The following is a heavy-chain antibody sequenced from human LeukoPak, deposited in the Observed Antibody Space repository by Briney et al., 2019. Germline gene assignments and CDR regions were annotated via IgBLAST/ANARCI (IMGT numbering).Heavy chain of an antibody. J-gene: IGHJ6*04. CDR1: AGTFSSYA. Sequence: SVTLSCKASAGTFSSYAISWVRQAPGQGLEWMGGIIPIFGQAKYAQKLQGSVTKTADESTSTAYMELSSVKSEDTTVYYCARGPKKGYCSSTSCYSNYYYYGMDVWGKGTTVTVSS. CDR3: ARGPKKGYCSSTSCYSNYYYYGMDV. D-gene: IGHD2-2*02. CDR2: IIPIFGQA. V-gene: IGHV1-69*13.